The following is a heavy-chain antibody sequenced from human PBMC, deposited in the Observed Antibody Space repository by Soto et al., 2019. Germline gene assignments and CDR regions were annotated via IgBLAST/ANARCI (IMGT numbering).Heavy chain of an antibody. D-gene: IGHD4-17*01. J-gene: IGHJ4*02. CDR1: GGSISSSSYY. V-gene: IGHV4-39*01. CDR2: IYYSGST. Sequence: PSETLSLTCTVSGGSISSSSYYWGWIRQPPGKGLEWIGSIYYSGSTYYNPSLKSRVTISVDTSKNQFSLKLSSVTAADTAVYYCARLMDYAYQVDYWGQGTLVTVSS. CDR3: ARLMDYAYQVDY.